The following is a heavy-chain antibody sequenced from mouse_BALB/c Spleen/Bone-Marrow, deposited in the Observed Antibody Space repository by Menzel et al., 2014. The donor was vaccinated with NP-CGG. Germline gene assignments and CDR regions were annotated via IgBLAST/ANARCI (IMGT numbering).Heavy chain of an antibody. Sequence: VKLMVPGAELVRPGASVRLSCKASGYTFTSYWMNWVKQKPEQGLEWIGRIDPYDSETHYNQKFKDKAILTVDKSSSTAYMQLSSLTSEDSAVYYCARGRDYDVFSYWGQGTLVTVSA. CDR3: ARGRDYDVFSY. CDR1: GYTFTSYW. J-gene: IGHJ3*01. D-gene: IGHD2-4*01. V-gene: IGHV1-52*01. CDR2: IDPYDSET.